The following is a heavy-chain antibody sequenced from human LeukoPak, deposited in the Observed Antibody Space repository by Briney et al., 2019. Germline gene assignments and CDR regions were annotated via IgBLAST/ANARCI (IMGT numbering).Heavy chain of an antibody. CDR3: ARDRVVVVPAAQAIYYYYYGMDV. CDR2: IIPIFGTA. J-gene: IGHJ6*02. Sequence: ASVKVSCKASGGTFSSYAIGWVRQAPGQGLEWMGGIIPIFGTANYAQKFQGRVTITADEPTSTAYMELSSLRSEDTAVYYCARDRVVVVPAAQAIYYYYYGMDVWGQGTTVTVSS. D-gene: IGHD2-2*01. V-gene: IGHV1-69*13. CDR1: GGTFSSYA.